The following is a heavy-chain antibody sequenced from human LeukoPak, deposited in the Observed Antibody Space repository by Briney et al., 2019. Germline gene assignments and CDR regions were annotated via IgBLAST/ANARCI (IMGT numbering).Heavy chain of an antibody. CDR1: GFTFSSYA. CDR3: ARASSATGFCSSVGCFIFDY. V-gene: IGHV3-30-3*01. D-gene: IGHD2-2*01. CDR2: ISYDGSNK. J-gene: IGHJ4*02. Sequence: PGGSLRLSCAASGFTFSSYAMHWVRQAPGKGLEWVAVISYDGSNKYYADSVKGRFTISRDNSKNTLYLQMNSLRAEDTAVYYCARASSATGFCSSVGCFIFDYWGQGTLVTVSS.